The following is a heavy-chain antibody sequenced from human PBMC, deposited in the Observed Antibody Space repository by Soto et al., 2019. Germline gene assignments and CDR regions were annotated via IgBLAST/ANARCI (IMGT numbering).Heavy chain of an antibody. CDR1: GGSISGYY. J-gene: IGHJ4*02. D-gene: IGHD5-12*01. CDR2: IYYSGST. Sequence: SETLSLTCTVSGGSISGYYWSWIRQPPGKGLEWIGYIYYSGSTNYNPSLKSRVTISVDTSKNQFSLKLSSVTAADTAVYYCARDHQGDGYNSWVYIDYWGQGTLVTAPQ. CDR3: ARDHQGDGYNSWVYIDY. V-gene: IGHV4-59*01.